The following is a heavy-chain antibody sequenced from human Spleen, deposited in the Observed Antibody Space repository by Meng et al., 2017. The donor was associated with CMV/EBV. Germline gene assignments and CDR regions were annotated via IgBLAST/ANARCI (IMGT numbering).Heavy chain of an antibody. CDR2: ISGSGGST. D-gene: IGHD3-22*01. V-gene: IGHV3-23*01. J-gene: IGHJ4*02. CDR3: AKLPVGQVVTPDY. CDR1: GFTFSSYA. Sequence: SCAASGFTFSSYAMSWVRQAPGKGLEWVSAISGSGGSTYYADSVKGRFTISRDNSKNTLYLQMNSLRAEDTAVYYCAKLPVGQVVTPDYWGQGTLVTVSS.